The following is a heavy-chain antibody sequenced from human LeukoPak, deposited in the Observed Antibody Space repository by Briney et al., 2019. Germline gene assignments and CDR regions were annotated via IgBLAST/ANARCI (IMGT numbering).Heavy chain of an antibody. V-gene: IGHV3-23*01. J-gene: IGHJ4*02. CDR1: GFTFSSYA. CDR3: AKQDDFWSGRFDY. CDR2: IKYNGGRK. D-gene: IGHD3-3*01. Sequence: PGGSLRLSCAASGFTFSSYAMRWVRQAPGEGVEWVAVIKYNGGRKYYGDSVKGRFTISRDNSKNTLYLQMNSLRAEDTAVYYCAKQDDFWSGRFDYWGQGTLVTVSS.